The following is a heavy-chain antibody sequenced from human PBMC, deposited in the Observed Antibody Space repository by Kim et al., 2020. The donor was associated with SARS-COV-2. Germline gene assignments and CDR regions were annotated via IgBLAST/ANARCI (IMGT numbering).Heavy chain of an antibody. CDR3: ARDPDYYGSGSYGVDP. CDR2: ISAYNGNT. CDR1: GYTFTSYG. J-gene: IGHJ5*02. V-gene: IGHV1-18*01. Sequence: ASVKVSCKASGYTFTSYGISWVRQAPGQGLEWMGWISAYNGNTNYAQKLQGRVTMTTDTSTSTAYMELRSLRSDDTAVYYCARDPDYYGSGSYGVDPWGQGTLVTVSS. D-gene: IGHD3-10*01.